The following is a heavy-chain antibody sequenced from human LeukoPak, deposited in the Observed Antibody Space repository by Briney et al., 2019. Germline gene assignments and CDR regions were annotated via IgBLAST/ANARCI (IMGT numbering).Heavy chain of an antibody. Sequence: KPSQTLSLTCTVSGGSISSGGYYWGWIRQHPGKGLEWIGYIYYSGSTYYNPSLKSRVTISVDTSKNQFSLKLSSVTAADTAVYYCARSLGGGTAQGAFDIWGQGTMVTVSS. V-gene: IGHV4-31*03. CDR1: GGSISSGGYY. CDR3: ARSLGGGTAQGAFDI. D-gene: IGHD3-16*01. J-gene: IGHJ3*02. CDR2: IYYSGST.